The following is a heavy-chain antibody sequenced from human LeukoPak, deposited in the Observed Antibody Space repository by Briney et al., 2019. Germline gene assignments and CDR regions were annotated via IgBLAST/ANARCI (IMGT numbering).Heavy chain of an antibody. CDR1: GFTFSSYG. CDR2: IWYDGSNK. D-gene: IGHD3-9*01. V-gene: IGHV3-33*06. CDR3: AKAAQLRYSGMDV. J-gene: IGHJ6*02. Sequence: PGRSLRLSCAASGFTFSSYGMHWVRQAPGKGLEWVALIWYDGSNKYYADSVKGRFTISRDNSKYTLYLQMNSLRAEDTAVYYCAKAAQLRYSGMDVRGQGTTVTVSS.